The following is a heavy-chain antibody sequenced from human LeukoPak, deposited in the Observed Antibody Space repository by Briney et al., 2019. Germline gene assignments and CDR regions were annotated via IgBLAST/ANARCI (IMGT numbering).Heavy chain of an antibody. CDR3: ARDPARITMVRGSYYMDV. CDR1: NNTLSNNG. Sequence: ASVKVSCKASNNTLSNNGITWVRQAPGQGLEWMGWTSGYNTYTTYAQKFQGRVTMTRDTSTSTVYMELSSLRSEDTAVYYCARDPARITMVRGSYYMDVWGKGTTVTISS. CDR2: TSGYNTYT. D-gene: IGHD3-10*01. V-gene: IGHV1-18*01. J-gene: IGHJ6*03.